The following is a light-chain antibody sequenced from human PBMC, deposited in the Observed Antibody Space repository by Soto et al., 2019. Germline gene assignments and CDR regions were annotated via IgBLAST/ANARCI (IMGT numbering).Light chain of an antibody. CDR2: GAS. J-gene: IGKJ4*01. Sequence: DIQMTQSPSSLSASVGDRVTITCRSSQGISNYLAWYQQKPGKVPKLLIYGASTLQSGVPSRFRGSGSWTDFTLNISSLQPEDVATYYCQNYNSPPLTFGGGTKVDIK. V-gene: IGKV1-27*01. CDR3: QNYNSPPLT. CDR1: QGISNY.